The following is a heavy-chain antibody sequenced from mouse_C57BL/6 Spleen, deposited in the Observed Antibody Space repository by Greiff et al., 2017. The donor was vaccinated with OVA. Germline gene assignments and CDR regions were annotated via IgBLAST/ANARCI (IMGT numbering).Heavy chain of an antibody. CDR1: GYTFTDYE. J-gene: IGHJ4*01. V-gene: IGHV1-15*01. CDR2: IDPETGGT. Sequence: QVHVKQSGAELVRPGASVTLSCKASGYTFTDYEMHWVKQTPVHGLEWIGAIDPETGGTAYNQKFKGKAILTADKSSSTAYMELRSLTSEDSAVYYCTSHHSEGYAMDYWGQGTSVTVSS. CDR3: TSHHSEGYAMDY.